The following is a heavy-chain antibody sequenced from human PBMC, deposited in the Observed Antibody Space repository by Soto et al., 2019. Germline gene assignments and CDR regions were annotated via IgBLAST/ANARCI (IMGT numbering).Heavy chain of an antibody. CDR3: ARDFSQAQQLPGYYYYGMDV. D-gene: IGHD6-13*01. CDR2: IHYSGTT. V-gene: IGHV4-31*03. J-gene: IGHJ6*02. CDR1: GDSNTCAAYY. Sequence: SETLSLTCTVSGDSNTCAAYYWSWIRQHPGKGLEWTGHIHYSGTTYYNPSLKSRVSFSVDTSKKQFSLRLTSVTAADTDVYYCARDFSQAQQLPGYYYYGMDVWGQGTTVTVS.